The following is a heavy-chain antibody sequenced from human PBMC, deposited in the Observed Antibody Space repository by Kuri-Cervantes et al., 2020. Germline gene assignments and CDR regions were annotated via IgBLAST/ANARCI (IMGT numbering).Heavy chain of an antibody. Sequence: GESLKISCAASGFTFSSYAMHWVRQAPGKGLEWVAVIPYDGSNKYYADSVKGRFTIFSDNCKNSLYLQMNSLKTEDTAVYYCTTRVIPYCSRTSCSGYYYYCRDVWGQGTTVTVSS. CDR1: GFTFSSYA. D-gene: IGHD2-2*01. CDR3: TTRVIPYCSRTSCSGYYYYCRDV. CDR2: IPYDGSNK. V-gene: IGHV3-30-3*01. J-gene: IGHJ6*02.